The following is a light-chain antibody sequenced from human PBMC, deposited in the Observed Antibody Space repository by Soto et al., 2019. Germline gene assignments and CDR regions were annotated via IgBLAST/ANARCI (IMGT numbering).Light chain of an antibody. J-gene: IGLJ1*01. Sequence: QSVLTQPASVSGSPGQSITFSCTGTSSDVGSSNLVSWYQQHPGKAPKLLIYEVSKRPSGVSNRFSGSKSGNTASLTISGLQAEDEADYYCCSCAGSSTHVFGTGTKVTVL. CDR2: EVS. V-gene: IGLV2-23*02. CDR1: SSDVGSSNL. CDR3: CSCAGSSTHV.